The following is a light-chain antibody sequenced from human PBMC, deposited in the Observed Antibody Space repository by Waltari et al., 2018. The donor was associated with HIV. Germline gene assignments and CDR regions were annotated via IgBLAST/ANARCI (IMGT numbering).Light chain of an antibody. CDR1: ALPKQY. J-gene: IGLJ3*02. CDR3: QSADSSGTWV. V-gene: IGLV3-25*03. CDR2: KAT. Sequence: SYELTQPPSVSVSPGQTARITCSGDALPKQYAYWYPQKPGQAPVLVIYKATVRPSGIPVRFSGSSSGTTVTLTISGVQAEDEADYYCQSADSSGTWVFGGGTKLTVL.